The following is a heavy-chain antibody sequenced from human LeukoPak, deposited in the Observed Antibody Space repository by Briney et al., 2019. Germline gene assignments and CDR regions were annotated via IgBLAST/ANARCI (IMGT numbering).Heavy chain of an antibody. CDR1: GFTFSCYW. D-gene: IGHD6-13*01. CDR2: IKQDGSEK. J-gene: IGHJ4*02. V-gene: IGHV3-7*01. CDR3: ARIGYSSSSFDY. Sequence: GGSLRLSCAASGFTFSCYWMSWVRQAPGKGLEWVANIKQDGSEKYYVDSLKGRFTISRDNAKNSVYLEMDSLRAEDTAVYYCARIGYSSSSFDYWGQGTLVTVSS.